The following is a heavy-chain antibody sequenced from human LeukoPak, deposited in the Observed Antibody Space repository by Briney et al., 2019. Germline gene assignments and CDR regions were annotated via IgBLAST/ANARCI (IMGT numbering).Heavy chain of an antibody. J-gene: IGHJ1*01. D-gene: IGHD3-22*01. V-gene: IGHV5-51*01. CDR2: IYPGDSDT. CDR3: ARWAYYDSSGSPEDFQH. Sequence: GESLKISCKGSGYSFTSYWIGWVRQMPGKGLEWMGIIYPGDSDTRYSPSFQGQVTISADKFISTAYLQWSSLKASDTAMYYCARWAYYDSSGSPEDFQHWGQGTLVTVSS. CDR1: GYSFTSYW.